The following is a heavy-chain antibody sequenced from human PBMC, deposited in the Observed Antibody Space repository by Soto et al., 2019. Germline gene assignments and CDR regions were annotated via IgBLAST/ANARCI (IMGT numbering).Heavy chain of an antibody. D-gene: IGHD6-6*01. V-gene: IGHV4-38-2*01. CDR1: GYSITDAYY. CDR3: ARGIAARPPRLGMDV. J-gene: IGHJ6*02. Sequence: PSETLSLTCAVSGYSITDAYYWAWIRQPPGKGLEWIGYIYDSGSTNDNPSLKSRVTISVDPSKNQFSLKLSSVTAADTAVYYCARGIAARPPRLGMDVWGQGTTVTVSS. CDR2: IYDSGST.